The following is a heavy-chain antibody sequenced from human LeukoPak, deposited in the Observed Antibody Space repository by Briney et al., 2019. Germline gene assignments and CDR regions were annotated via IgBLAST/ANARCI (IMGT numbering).Heavy chain of an antibody. CDR2: IYYSGST. D-gene: IGHD5-24*01. CDR3: ARHRDGYNLD. J-gene: IGHJ4*02. V-gene: IGHV4-59*08. CDR1: GGSISSYY. Sequence: TETLSLTCTVSGGSISSYYWSWIRQPPGKGLEWIGYIYYSGSTNYNPSLKSRVTISVDTSKNQFSLKLSSVTAADTAVYYCARHRDGYNLDWGQGTLVTVSS.